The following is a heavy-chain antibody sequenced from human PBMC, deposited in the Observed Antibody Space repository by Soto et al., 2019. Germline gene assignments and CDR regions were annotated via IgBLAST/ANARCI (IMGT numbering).Heavy chain of an antibody. CDR2: IYYSGST. D-gene: IGHD6-19*01. CDR3: ARRGSRIAVAGIDY. J-gene: IGHJ4*02. V-gene: IGHV4-39*01. CDR1: GGSISSSSYY. Sequence: PSETLSLTCTVSGGSISSSSYYLGWIRQPPGKGLEWIGSIYYSGSTYYNPSLKSRVTISVDTSKNQFSLKLSSVTAADTAVYYCARRGSRIAVAGIDYWGQGTLVTVSS.